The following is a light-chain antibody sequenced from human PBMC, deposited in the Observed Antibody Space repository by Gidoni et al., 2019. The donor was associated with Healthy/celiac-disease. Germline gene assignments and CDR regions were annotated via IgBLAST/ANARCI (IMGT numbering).Light chain of an antibody. CDR3: CSYAGSYTWV. Sequence: QSALTQPRAVSGSPGQSVTISCTGTSSDVGCYNDVSWYQQHPGKAPKLMIYDVSKRPSGVPDRFSGSKSGNTASLTISGLQAEDEADYFCCSYAGSYTWVFGGGTKLTVL. V-gene: IGLV2-11*01. J-gene: IGLJ3*02. CDR1: SSDVGCYND. CDR2: DVS.